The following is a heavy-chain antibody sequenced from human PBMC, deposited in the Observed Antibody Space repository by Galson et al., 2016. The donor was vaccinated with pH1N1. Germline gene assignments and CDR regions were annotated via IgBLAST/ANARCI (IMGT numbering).Heavy chain of an antibody. Sequence: SVKVCCKASGYTFTNYYFHWVRQAPGQGLDWMGVIDPSGGGTTYSQKFQSRVTMTRDTSTNTVYMELSSLKSDDTAVYYCARDLGRLRDNWGQGTLVTVSS. D-gene: IGHD1-26*01. CDR1: GYTFTNYY. CDR2: IDPSGGGT. V-gene: IGHV1-46*03. J-gene: IGHJ4*02. CDR3: ARDLGRLRDN.